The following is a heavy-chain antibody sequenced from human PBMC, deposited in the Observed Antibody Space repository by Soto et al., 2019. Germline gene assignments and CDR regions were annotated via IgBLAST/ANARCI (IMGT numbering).Heavy chain of an antibody. Sequence: PSETLSLTCTVSGGSISSSSYYWGWIRQPPGKGLEWIGSIYYSGSTYYNPSLKSRVTISVDTSKNQFSLKLSSVTAADTAVYYCAKRGYSYGSGYYPMDVWVQGTTVT. CDR3: AKRGYSYGSGYYPMDV. J-gene: IGHJ6*02. D-gene: IGHD5-18*01. V-gene: IGHV4-39*01. CDR2: IYYSGST. CDR1: GGSISSSSYY.